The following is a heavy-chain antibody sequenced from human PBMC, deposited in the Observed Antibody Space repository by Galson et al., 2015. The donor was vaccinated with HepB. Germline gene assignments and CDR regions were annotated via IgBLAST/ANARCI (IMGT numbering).Heavy chain of an antibody. CDR2: IVVGSGNT. CDR3: AADGGGIAAAGYFDY. Sequence: SVKVSCKASGFTFTSSAVQWVRQARGQRLEWIGWIVVGSGNTNYAQKFQERVTITRDMSTSTAYMKLSSLRSEDTAVYYCAADGGGIAAAGYFDYWGQGTLVTVSS. V-gene: IGHV1-58*01. J-gene: IGHJ4*02. D-gene: IGHD6-13*01. CDR1: GFTFTSSA.